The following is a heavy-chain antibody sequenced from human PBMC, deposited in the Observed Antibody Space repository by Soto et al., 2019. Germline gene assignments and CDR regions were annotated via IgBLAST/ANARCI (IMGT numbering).Heavy chain of an antibody. CDR2: IIPIFGTA. D-gene: IGHD6-19*01. J-gene: IGHJ5*02. CDR3: ARGTKWLTQPNWFDP. V-gene: IGHV1-69*01. CDR1: GGTFSSYA. Sequence: QVRLVQSGAEVKKPGSSVKVSCKASGGTFSSYAISWVRQAPGQGLEWMGGIIPIFGTANYAQKFQGRVTITADESTSTAYMELSSLRSEDTAVYSCARGTKWLTQPNWFDPWGQGTLVTVSS.